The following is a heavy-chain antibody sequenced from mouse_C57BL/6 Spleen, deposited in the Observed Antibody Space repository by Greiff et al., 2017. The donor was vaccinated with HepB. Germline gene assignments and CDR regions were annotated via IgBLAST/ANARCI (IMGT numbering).Heavy chain of an antibody. CDR2: ISYDGSN. D-gene: IGHD1-1*01. Sequence: ESGPGLVKPSQSLSLTCSVTGYSITSGYYWNWIRQFPGNKLEWMGYISYDGSNNYNPSLKNRLSITRDTSKNQFFLKLNSVTTEDTATYYCAGYYGGYAMDYWGQGTSVTVSS. CDR3: AGYYGGYAMDY. J-gene: IGHJ4*01. V-gene: IGHV3-6*01. CDR1: GYSITSGYY.